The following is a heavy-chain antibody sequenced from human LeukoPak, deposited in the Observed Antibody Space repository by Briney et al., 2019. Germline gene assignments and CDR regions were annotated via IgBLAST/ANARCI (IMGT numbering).Heavy chain of an antibody. V-gene: IGHV1-46*01. CDR2: INPSGGRT. J-gene: IGHJ4*02. D-gene: IGHD3-10*01. CDR3: ARDENFYGSGSYYYFDY. CDR1: GYTFTSYY. Sequence: ASVKVSCKASGYTFTSYYMHWVRQAPGQGLEWMGRINPSGGRTSYAQKFQGRVTMTRDTSTRIVSMELSSLRSEDTAVYYCARDENFYGSGSYYYFDYWGQGTLVTVSS.